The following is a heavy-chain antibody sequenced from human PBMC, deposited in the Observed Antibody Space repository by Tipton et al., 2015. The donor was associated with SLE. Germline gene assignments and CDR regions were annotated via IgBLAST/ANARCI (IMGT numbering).Heavy chain of an antibody. Sequence: TLSLTCTVSGGSISSYYWTWIRQPAGEGLEWIGRIYASGSTNYNPSLRSRAAMSVDTSKSHFSLKLTSVTAADTAVYYCARVAPTEVFDYWGQGTLVTVSS. V-gene: IGHV4-4*07. CDR1: GGSISSYY. D-gene: IGHD1-1*01. CDR3: ARVAPTEVFDY. J-gene: IGHJ4*02. CDR2: IYASGST.